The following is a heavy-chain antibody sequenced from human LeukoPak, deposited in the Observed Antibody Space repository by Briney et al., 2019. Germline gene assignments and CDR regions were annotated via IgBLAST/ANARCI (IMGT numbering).Heavy chain of an antibody. CDR2: ISYDGSNK. CDR3: TRIVAATSNFDY. V-gene: IGHV3-30*03. CDR1: GFTFSSYG. Sequence: PGGSLRLSCAASGFTFSSYGMHWVRQAPGKGLEWVAVISYDGSNKYYADSVKGRFTISRDNSKNSLYLQVNSLRAEDTAVYYCTRIVAATSNFDYWGQGTLVTVSS. J-gene: IGHJ4*02. D-gene: IGHD5-12*01.